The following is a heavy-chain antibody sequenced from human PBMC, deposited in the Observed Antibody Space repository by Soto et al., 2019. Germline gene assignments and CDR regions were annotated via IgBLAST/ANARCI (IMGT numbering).Heavy chain of an antibody. CDR1: GFMFNTYA. CDR3: AHPRGYGVFDAVDI. J-gene: IGHJ3*02. Sequence: VHLGGSLRLSCAASGFMFNTYAMNWVRQAPGKGLEWVSAISSSGDSTYYAESVRGRFTISRDNSINTLYLQMRSLRPDDTAVYYCAHPRGYGVFDAVDIWGQGTMVTVSS. D-gene: IGHD4-17*01. V-gene: IGHV3-23*01. CDR2: ISSSGDST.